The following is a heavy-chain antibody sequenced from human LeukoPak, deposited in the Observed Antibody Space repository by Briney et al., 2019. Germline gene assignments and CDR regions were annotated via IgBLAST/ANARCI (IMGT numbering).Heavy chain of an antibody. CDR2: ISWDSVII. CDR3: TKAVLRTTYYYFYGMDV. D-gene: IGHD2-2*01. J-gene: IGHJ6*02. Sequence: GGCLRLSCAASGFTFDDYDMHWVWQGLGKGLEWVSGISWDSVIIGYADSVKGRFTISRDKAKNSLYLKMNSLRAEDTALYYCTKAVLRTTYYYFYGMDVWGQGTTVTVSS. CDR1: GFTFDDYD. V-gene: IGHV3-9*01.